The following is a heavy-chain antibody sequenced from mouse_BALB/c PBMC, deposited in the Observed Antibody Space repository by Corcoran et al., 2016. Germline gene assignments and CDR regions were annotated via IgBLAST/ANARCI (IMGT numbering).Heavy chain of an antibody. CDR3: ARGLNWYFDV. V-gene: IGHV1S29*02. J-gene: IGHJ1*01. Sequence: EVQLQQSGPELVKPGASVKISCKASGYTFTDYNMHWVRQSHGKSLEWIGYIYPYNGGTGYNQKFKSKATLTVDNSSSTAYMEFRSLTSEDSAVYYCARGLNWYFDVWGAGTTVTVSS. CDR1: GYTFTDYN. CDR2: IYPYNGGT.